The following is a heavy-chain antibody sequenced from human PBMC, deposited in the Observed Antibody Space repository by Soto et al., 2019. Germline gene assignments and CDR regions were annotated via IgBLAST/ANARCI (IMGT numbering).Heavy chain of an antibody. J-gene: IGHJ4*02. V-gene: IGHV4-39*01. CDR1: GGSISSSSYY. CDR2: IYYSGST. CDR3: ARFDYGDSNFDY. Sequence: QLQLQESGPGLVKPSETLSLTCTVSGGSISSSSYYWGWIRQPPGKGLEWIGSIYYSGSTYYNPSLKSRVTISVDTSKNQFSLKLSSVTAADTAVYYCARFDYGDSNFDYWGQGTLVTVSS. D-gene: IGHD4-17*01.